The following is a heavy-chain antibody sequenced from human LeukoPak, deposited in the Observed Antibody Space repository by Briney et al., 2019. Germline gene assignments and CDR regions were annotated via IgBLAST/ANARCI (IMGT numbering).Heavy chain of an antibody. J-gene: IGHJ4*02. Sequence: ASVKVSCKASGYTFTGYYMHWVRQAPGQGLEWMGWINPNSGGTDYAQKFQGRVTMTRDTSISTAYMELSRLRSDDTAVYYCAVYYYDSGSYPYFDYWGQGTLVTVSS. CDR1: GYTFTGYY. D-gene: IGHD3-10*01. CDR2: INPNSGGT. V-gene: IGHV1-2*02. CDR3: AVYYYDSGSYPYFDY.